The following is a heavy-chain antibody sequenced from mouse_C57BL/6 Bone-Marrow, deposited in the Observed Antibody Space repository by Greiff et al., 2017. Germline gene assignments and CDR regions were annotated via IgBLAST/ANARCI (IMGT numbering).Heavy chain of an antibody. J-gene: IGHJ4*01. Sequence: VQLQQSRAELVKPGASVKLSCTASGFNIKDYYMHWVKQRTEQGLEWIGRIDPEDGETKYAPKFQGKATITADTSSNTAHLQLSSLTSEDTAVYYWARLYYGNPYAMDYWGQGTSVTVAS. CDR3: ARLYYGNPYAMDY. CDR2: IDPEDGET. D-gene: IGHD2-1*01. V-gene: IGHV14-2*01. CDR1: GFNIKDYY.